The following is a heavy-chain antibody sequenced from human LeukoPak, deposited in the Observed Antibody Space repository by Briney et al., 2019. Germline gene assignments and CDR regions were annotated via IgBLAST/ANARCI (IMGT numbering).Heavy chain of an antibody. D-gene: IGHD3-3*01. CDR2: INPNSGGT. CDR1: GYTFTGYY. CDR3: ARPHVYYDFWSGSYPLDY. Sequence: ASVTVSCKASGYTFTGYYMHWVRQAPGQGLEWMGWINPNSGGTNYAQKFQGRVTMTRDTSISTAYMELSRLRSDDTAVYYCARPHVYYDFWSGSYPLDYWGQGTLVTVSS. J-gene: IGHJ4*02. V-gene: IGHV1-2*02.